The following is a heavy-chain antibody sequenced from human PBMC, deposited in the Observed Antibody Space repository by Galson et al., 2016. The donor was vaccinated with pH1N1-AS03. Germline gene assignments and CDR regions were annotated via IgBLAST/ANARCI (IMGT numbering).Heavy chain of an antibody. CDR2: IEWNDDR. CDR1: GFSLRSSGMC. Sequence: PALVKPPQTLTLTCTFSGFSLRSSGMCVNWIRQPPGKALEWLARIEWNDDRSYTTSLKTRLTIAKDTSKNQVILTMTNMDAVDTATYYCARLWTKPCYSSTDSWGQGTLVTVSS. V-gene: IGHV2-70*11. J-gene: IGHJ4*02. D-gene: IGHD2-21*02. CDR3: ARLWTKPCYSSTDS.